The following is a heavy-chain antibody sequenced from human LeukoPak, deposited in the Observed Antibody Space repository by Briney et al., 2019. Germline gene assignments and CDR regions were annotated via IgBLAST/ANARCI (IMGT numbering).Heavy chain of an antibody. D-gene: IGHD3-22*01. CDR3: ASGSSGYYYLFDY. J-gene: IGHJ4*02. V-gene: IGHV5-51*01. CDR1: GYSFTSYW. CDR2: IYPGDSDT. Sequence: GESLKISCKDSGYSFTSYWIGWVRQMPGKGLEFMGIIYPGDSDTRYSPSFQGQVTISVDKSISTAYLQWSSLKASDNAMYYCASGSSGYYYLFDYWGQGTLVTVSS.